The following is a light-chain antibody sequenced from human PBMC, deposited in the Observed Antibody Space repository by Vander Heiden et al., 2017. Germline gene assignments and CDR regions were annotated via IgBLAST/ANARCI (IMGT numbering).Light chain of an antibody. V-gene: IGLV2-14*03. CDR1: SPDVGAYNF. Sequence: QSALTQPASVSESPGQSITISCTGTSPDVGAYNFVSWYQQHPGKAPKLMIYDVTHRPSGISDRFSGSKSGNTASLTISGLQAEDEADYYCSSYTSRNTLAFGGGTKVTVL. J-gene: IGLJ2*01. CDR3: SSYTSRNTLA. CDR2: DVT.